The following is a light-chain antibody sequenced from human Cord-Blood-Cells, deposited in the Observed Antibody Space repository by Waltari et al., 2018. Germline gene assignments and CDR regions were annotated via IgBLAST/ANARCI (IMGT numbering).Light chain of an antibody. Sequence: VMTQSPDSLAVSLGERATINCKSSQSVLYSSNNKNYLAWYQQKPGQPPKLLIYWASTRESGVPDRFSGSGSGTDFTLTISSLQAEDVAVYYCQQYYSTPLTFGGGIKVGIK. CDR2: WAS. CDR1: QSVLYSSNNKNY. J-gene: IGKJ4*01. V-gene: IGKV4-1*01. CDR3: QQYYSTPLT.